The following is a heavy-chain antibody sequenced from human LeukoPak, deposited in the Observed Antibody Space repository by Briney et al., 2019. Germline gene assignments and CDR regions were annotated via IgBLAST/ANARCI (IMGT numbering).Heavy chain of an antibody. J-gene: IGHJ4*02. CDR1: GFTFSSFA. V-gene: IGHV3-23*01. CDR3: AKGQRYGDY. Sequence: PGGSLGLSCAASGFTFSSFAMTWVRQAAGKGLEWVSTITGSGGGTSYADSVKGRFTISRDNSKNTLYLQMNSLRAEDTAIYYCAKGQRYGDYWGQGTLVTVSS. CDR2: ITGSGGGT. D-gene: IGHD6-25*01.